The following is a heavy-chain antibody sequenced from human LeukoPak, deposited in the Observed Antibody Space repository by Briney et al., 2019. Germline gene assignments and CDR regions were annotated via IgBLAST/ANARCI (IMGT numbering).Heavy chain of an antibody. D-gene: IGHD2-2*01. J-gene: IGHJ4*02. V-gene: IGHV4-4*07. CDR1: GGAISTYY. CDR3: ARRFSTGPFDY. Sequence: SETLSLTCTVSGGAISTYYWSWIRQPAGKGLEWIGRIYTSGRTNYNPSLKSRVTMSVDTSKSQFSLKLNSVTAADTAVYYCARRFSTGPFDYWGQGILVTVSS. CDR2: IYTSGRT.